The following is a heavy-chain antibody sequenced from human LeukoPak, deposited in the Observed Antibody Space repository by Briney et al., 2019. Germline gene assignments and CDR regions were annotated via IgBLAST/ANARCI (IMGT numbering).Heavy chain of an antibody. V-gene: IGHV3-23*01. CDR1: GITLSNYG. Sequence: GGSLRLSCAVSGITLSNYGMSWVRQAPGKGLEWVAGLSGSGGGTNYADSVEGRFTVSRDNSKNTLYLQMDSLRAEDTAVYYCAKVVLATANFKASYFDYWGQGALVTVSS. J-gene: IGHJ4*02. CDR2: LSGSGGGT. D-gene: IGHD2-15*01. CDR3: AKVVLATANFKASYFDY.